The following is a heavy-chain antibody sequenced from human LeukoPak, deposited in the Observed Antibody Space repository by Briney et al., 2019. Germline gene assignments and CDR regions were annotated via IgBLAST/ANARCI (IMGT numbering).Heavy chain of an antibody. V-gene: IGHV1-24*01. CDR1: GYTLTELS. Sequence: GASVKVSCKVSGYTLTELSMHWVRQAPGKGLEWMGGFDPEDGETIHAQKFQGRVTMTEDTSTDTAYMELSSLRSEDTAVYYCATLSQVGATVDYWGQGTLVTVSS. CDR3: ATLSQVGATVDY. D-gene: IGHD1-26*01. J-gene: IGHJ4*02. CDR2: FDPEDGET.